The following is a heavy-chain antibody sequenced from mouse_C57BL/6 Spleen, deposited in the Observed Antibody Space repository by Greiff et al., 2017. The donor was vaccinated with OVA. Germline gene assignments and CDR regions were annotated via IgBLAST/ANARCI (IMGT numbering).Heavy chain of an antibody. CDR1: GYTFTSYT. CDR2: INPSSGYT. J-gene: IGHJ4*01. D-gene: IGHD2-4*01. Sequence: QVQLQQSGAELARPGASVKMSCKASGYTFTSYTMHWVKQRPGQGLEWIGYINPSSGYTKYNQKFKDKATLTADKSSSTAYMQLSSLTSEDSAVYYCARGHYDYEGAMDYWGQGTSVTVSS. V-gene: IGHV1-4*01. CDR3: ARGHYDYEGAMDY.